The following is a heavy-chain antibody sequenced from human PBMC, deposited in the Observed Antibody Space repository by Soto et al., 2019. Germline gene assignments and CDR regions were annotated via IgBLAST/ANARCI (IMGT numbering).Heavy chain of an antibody. D-gene: IGHD3-3*01. CDR1: GFIFKDFA. Sequence: EVQLFESGGGLVEPGESLRLSCAASGFIFKDFAMSWVRQAPGKGLEWVSTITTSDDITYSTDSVRGRFTISRDNSPTPRFQQMSGWGGDKTPTYYCTKGDPSGYSDPPSVNPPPDPWAREPWSPSPQ. CDR2: ITTSDDIT. V-gene: IGHV3-23*01. J-gene: IGHJ5*02. CDR3: TKGDPSGYSDPPSVNPPPDP.